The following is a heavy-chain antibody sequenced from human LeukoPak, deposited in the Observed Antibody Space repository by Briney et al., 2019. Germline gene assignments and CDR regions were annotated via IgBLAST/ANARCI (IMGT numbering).Heavy chain of an antibody. Sequence: GGSLRLSCAASGFTFSSYAMHWVRQAPGKGLEWVAVISYDGSNKYYADSVKGRFTISGDNSKNTLYLQMNSLRAEDTAVYYCARDTAAQYSYGYVFDYWGQGTLVTVSS. D-gene: IGHD5-18*01. CDR3: ARDTAAQYSYGYVFDY. V-gene: IGHV3-30-3*01. CDR2: ISYDGSNK. J-gene: IGHJ4*02. CDR1: GFTFSSYA.